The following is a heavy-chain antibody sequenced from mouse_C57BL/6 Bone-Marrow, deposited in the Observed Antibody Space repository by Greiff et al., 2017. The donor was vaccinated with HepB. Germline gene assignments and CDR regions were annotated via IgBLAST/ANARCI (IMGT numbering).Heavy chain of an antibody. Sequence: QVQLQQSGAELVKPGASVKLSCKASGYTFTSYWMQWVKQRPGQGLEWIGEIDPSDSYTNYNQKFKGKATLTVDTSSSTAYRQLSSLTSEDSAVYYCARYGPGTDGFYAMDYWGQGTSVTVSS. CDR1: GYTFTSYW. D-gene: IGHD4-1*01. V-gene: IGHV1-50*01. CDR2: IDPSDSYT. CDR3: ARYGPGTDGFYAMDY. J-gene: IGHJ4*01.